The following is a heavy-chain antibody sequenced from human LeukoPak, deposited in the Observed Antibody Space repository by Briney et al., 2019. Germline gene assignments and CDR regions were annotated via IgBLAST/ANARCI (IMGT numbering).Heavy chain of an antibody. CDR2: INPNSGGT. CDR3: ARSYCSSTSCYGSGFDP. V-gene: IGHV1-2*06. Sequence: GASVKVSRKASGYTFTGYYMHWVRQAPGQGLEWMGRINPNSGGTNYAQKFQGRVTMTRDTSISTAYMELSRLRSDDTAVYYCARSYCSSTSCYGSGFDPWGQGTLVTVSS. J-gene: IGHJ5*02. D-gene: IGHD2-2*01. CDR1: GYTFTGYY.